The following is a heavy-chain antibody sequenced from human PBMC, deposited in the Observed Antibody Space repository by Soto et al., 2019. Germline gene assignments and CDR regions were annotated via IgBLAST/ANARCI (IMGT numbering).Heavy chain of an antibody. CDR1: GGSISSYY. V-gene: IGHV4-59*01. D-gene: IGHD1-26*01. CDR3: ASSTLGIVRPYYFDY. J-gene: IGHJ4*02. CDR2: IYYSGST. Sequence: PSETLSLTCTVSGGSISSYYWSWIRQPPGKGLEWIGYIYYSGSTNYNPSLKSRVTISVDTSKNQFSLKLSSVTAADTAVYYCASSTLGIVRPYYFDYWGQGTLVTVSS.